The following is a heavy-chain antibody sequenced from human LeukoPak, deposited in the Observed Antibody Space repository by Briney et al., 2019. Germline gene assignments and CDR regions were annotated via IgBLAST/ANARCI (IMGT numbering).Heavy chain of an antibody. CDR2: IIPILGIA. D-gene: IGHD5-12*01. CDR3: ARGSASKWLRLQNYFDY. J-gene: IGHJ4*02. CDR1: GGTFSSYT. Sequence: GASVKVSCKASGGTFSSYTISWVRQAPGQGLEWMGRIIPILGIANYAQKFQGRVTITADKSTSTAYMELSSLRSEDTAVYYCARGSASKWLRLQNYFDYWGQGTLVTVSS. V-gene: IGHV1-69*02.